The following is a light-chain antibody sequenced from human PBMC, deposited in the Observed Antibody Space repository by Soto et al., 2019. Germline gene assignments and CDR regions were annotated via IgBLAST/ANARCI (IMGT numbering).Light chain of an antibody. Sequence: RHSAATLSVSPGERATLSCRASQSVSSNLAWYQQKPGQSPRLLIYGASTRATGVPDRFSGSGSGTEFTLTISSLQSEDFAVYYCQQYINLCTFGQGSK. J-gene: IGKJ1*01. V-gene: IGKV3-15*01. CDR1: QSVSSN. CDR3: QQYINLCT. CDR2: GAS.